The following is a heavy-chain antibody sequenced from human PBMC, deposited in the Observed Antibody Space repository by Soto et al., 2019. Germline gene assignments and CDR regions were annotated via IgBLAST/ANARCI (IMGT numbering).Heavy chain of an antibody. CDR2: IYWDDDK. CDR3: AHWNYGEALFDL. Sequence: QITLKESGPTLVKPTQTLTLTCTFSGFSLSTSGVGVGWIRQPPGRALEWLALIYWDDDKRYSPSLKSRLTITKDTSKNQVVLTMTNMDPVDTATYYCAHWNYGEALFDLWGRGTLVTVSS. CDR1: GFSLSTSGVG. J-gene: IGHJ2*01. V-gene: IGHV2-5*02. D-gene: IGHD4-17*01.